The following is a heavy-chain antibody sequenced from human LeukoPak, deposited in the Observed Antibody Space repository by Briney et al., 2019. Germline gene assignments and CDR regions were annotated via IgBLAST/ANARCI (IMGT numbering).Heavy chain of an antibody. CDR3: ARHYNLAFDY. CDR1: GGSISSYY. CDR2: IYTSGST. J-gene: IGHJ4*02. Sequence: PSETLSLTCTVSGGSISSYYWSWIRQPAGKGLEWIGRIYTSGSTNYNPSLKSRVTISIDMSKNQFPLKLSSVTAADTAVYHCARHYNLAFDYWGQGTLVTVSS. D-gene: IGHD3-10*01. V-gene: IGHV4-4*07.